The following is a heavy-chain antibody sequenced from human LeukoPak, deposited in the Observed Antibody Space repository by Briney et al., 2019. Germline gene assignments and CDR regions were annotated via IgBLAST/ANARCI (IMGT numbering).Heavy chain of an antibody. V-gene: IGHV3-21*01. D-gene: IGHD3-9*01. CDR2: ISSSSSYI. Sequence: PGGSLRLSCAASGFTFSSYSMNWVRQAPGKGLEWVSSISSSSSYIYYADSVKGRFTISRDNAKNSLYLQMSSLRAEDTAVYYCASGGAILTGFDYWGQGTLVTVSS. CDR1: GFTFSSYS. CDR3: ASGGAILTGFDY. J-gene: IGHJ4*02.